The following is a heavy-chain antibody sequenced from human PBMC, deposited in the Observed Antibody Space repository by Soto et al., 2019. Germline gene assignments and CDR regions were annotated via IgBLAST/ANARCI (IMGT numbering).Heavy chain of an antibody. J-gene: IGHJ6*02. CDR2: INPNSGGT. D-gene: IGHD2-2*02. Sequence: ASVKVSCKASGYTFSGYYIHWLRQAPGQGLERMGWINPNSGGTNYAQKFQGRVTVTRDTPTSTAYMELSRLTSDDTAVYYCARSLTEGYCTITGCYTRPLYGMDVWGQGTTVTVS. CDR3: ARSLTEGYCTITGCYTRPLYGMDV. CDR1: GYTFSGYY. V-gene: IGHV1-2*02.